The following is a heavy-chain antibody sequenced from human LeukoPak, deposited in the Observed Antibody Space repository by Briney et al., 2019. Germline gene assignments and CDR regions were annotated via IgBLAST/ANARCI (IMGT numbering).Heavy chain of an antibody. CDR1: GFTVSSNY. CDR2: ISGSGGST. V-gene: IGHV3-23*01. J-gene: IGHJ5*02. Sequence: GGSLRLSCAASGFTVSSNYMSWVRQAPGKGLEWVSAISGSGGSTYYADSVKGRLTISRDNSKNTLYLQMNSLRAEDTAVYYCAKDHKTSGYSYGSRFDPWGQGTLVTVSS. D-gene: IGHD5-18*01. CDR3: AKDHKTSGYSYGSRFDP.